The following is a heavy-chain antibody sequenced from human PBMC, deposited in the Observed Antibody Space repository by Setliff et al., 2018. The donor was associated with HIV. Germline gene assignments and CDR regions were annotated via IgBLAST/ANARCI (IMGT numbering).Heavy chain of an antibody. J-gene: IGHJ5*02. V-gene: IGHV4-4*07. CDR2: IHTSGNT. D-gene: IGHD6-19*01. Sequence: KTSETLSLTCTVSRDSINGHWWSWIRQPAGKGLQWIGRIHTSGNTNYNPSLKSRVTISVDTSKSQFSLKLSSLTAADTAVYYCARGRTQWPNYNYFDPWGLGTLVTVSS. CDR1: RDSINGHW. CDR3: ARGRTQWPNYNYFDP.